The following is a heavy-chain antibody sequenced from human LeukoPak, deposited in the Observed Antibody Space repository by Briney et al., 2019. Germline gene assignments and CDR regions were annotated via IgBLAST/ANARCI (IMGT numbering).Heavy chain of an antibody. V-gene: IGHV4-30-2*02. D-gene: IGHD3-22*01. CDR2: IYHSGST. Sequence: SQTLSLTCAVSGGSISSGGYSWSWIRQPPGKGLEWIGYIYHSGSTYYNPSLKSRVTISVDTSKNQFSLKLSSVTAADTAVYYCARSPYYYDSSGYRFQDAFDIWGQGTMVTVSS. CDR3: ARSPYYYDSSGYRFQDAFDI. J-gene: IGHJ3*02. CDR1: GGSISSGGYS.